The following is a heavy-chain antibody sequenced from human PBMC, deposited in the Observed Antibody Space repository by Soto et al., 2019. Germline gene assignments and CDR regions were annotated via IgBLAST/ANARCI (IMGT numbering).Heavy chain of an antibody. Sequence: SETLSLTCTVSGGSISSGFYYWSWIRQHPGKGLEWIGCIDYSGSTNYNPSLKGRVTISVDTSKNQFSLKLSSVTAADTAVYYCARDNLLRGYFDYWGQGTLVTVSS. V-gene: IGHV4-61*01. D-gene: IGHD2-15*01. J-gene: IGHJ4*02. CDR3: ARDNLLRGYFDY. CDR1: GGSISSGFYY. CDR2: IDYSGST.